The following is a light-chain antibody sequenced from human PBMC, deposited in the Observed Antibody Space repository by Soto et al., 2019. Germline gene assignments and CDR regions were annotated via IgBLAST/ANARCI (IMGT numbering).Light chain of an antibody. Sequence: QSVLTQSSSASASLGSSVKLTCTLSSGHSYYIIAWHQQQPGKAPRYLMKLEGSGSYSKGSGVPYRFSGSSSGADRYLTISNLQSEDEADYYCETWDSNTRVFGGGTKLTVL. CDR2: LEGSGSY. CDR1: SGHSYYI. J-gene: IGLJ3*02. CDR3: ETWDSNTRV. V-gene: IGLV4-60*03.